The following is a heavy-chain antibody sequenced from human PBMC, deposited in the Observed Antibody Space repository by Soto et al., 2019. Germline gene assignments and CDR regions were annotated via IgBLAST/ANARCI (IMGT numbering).Heavy chain of an antibody. CDR2: ISWDGSNR. V-gene: IGHV3-43D*04. D-gene: IGHD3-3*01. CDR3: AKDISRGPTKNYDFWSGPDY. J-gene: IGHJ4*02. CDR1: GFTFDEYA. Sequence: GGSLRLSCAASGFTFDEYAMHWVRQPPGKGLEWVSLISWDGSNRYYADSVQGRFTISRDNSKYSLYLEMNSLRPEDTALYYCAKDISRGPTKNYDFWSGPDYWRQVTLVTV.